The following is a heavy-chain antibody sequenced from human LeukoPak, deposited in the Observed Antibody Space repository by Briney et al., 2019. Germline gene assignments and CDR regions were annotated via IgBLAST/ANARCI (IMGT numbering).Heavy chain of an antibody. V-gene: IGHV3-7*01. CDR3: ASYYYDSSGYSYYSDY. Sequence: PGGSLRLSCAASGFTFSSYWMSWVRQAPGKGLEWVANIKQDGSEKYYVDSVKGRFTISRDNAKNSLYLQMNSLRAEDTAVYYCASYYYDSSGYSYYSDYWGQGTLVTVSS. CDR1: GFTFSSYW. D-gene: IGHD3-22*01. J-gene: IGHJ4*02. CDR2: IKQDGSEK.